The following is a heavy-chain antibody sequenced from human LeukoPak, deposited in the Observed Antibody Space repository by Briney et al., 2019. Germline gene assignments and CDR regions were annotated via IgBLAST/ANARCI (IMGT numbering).Heavy chain of an antibody. CDR2: IYYSGST. Sequence: PSETLSLTCTVSGGSISSYYWSWIRQPPGKGLEWIGYIYYSGSTNYNPSLKSRVTISVDTSKNQFSLKLSSVTAADTAVYYCARGFTMVRGVIILFDYWGQGTLVTVSS. CDR3: ARGFTMVRGVIILFDY. V-gene: IGHV4-59*01. CDR1: GGSISSYY. J-gene: IGHJ4*02. D-gene: IGHD3-10*01.